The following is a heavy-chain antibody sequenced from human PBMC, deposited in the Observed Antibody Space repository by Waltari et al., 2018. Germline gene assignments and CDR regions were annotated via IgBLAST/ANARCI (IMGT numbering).Heavy chain of an antibody. CDR3: ARDGSYYGSGSPFDY. CDR1: GGSISSYY. J-gene: IGHJ4*02. D-gene: IGHD3-10*01. Sequence: QVQLQESGPGLVKPSDTLSLTCTVSGGSISSYYWSWIRQPPGKGLEWIGYIYYSGSTNYNPSLKSRVTISVDTSKNQFSLKLSSVTAADTAVYYCARDGSYYGSGSPFDYWGQGTLVTVSS. CDR2: IYYSGST. V-gene: IGHV4-59*01.